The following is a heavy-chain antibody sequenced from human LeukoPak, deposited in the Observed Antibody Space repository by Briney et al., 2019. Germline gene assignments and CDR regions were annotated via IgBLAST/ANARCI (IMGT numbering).Heavy chain of an antibody. CDR1: GYSFTTCW. D-gene: IGHD6-19*01. CDR3: VRLKYSNGLLNAFDI. Sequence: GESLKISCEGSGYSFTTCWIGWVRQMPGKGLEWMGVIYPGDSDTRYSPSFQGQVTISADKSINTAYLQWSSLKASDTAMYYCVRLKYSNGLLNAFDIWGQGTMVTVSS. V-gene: IGHV5-51*01. J-gene: IGHJ3*02. CDR2: IYPGDSDT.